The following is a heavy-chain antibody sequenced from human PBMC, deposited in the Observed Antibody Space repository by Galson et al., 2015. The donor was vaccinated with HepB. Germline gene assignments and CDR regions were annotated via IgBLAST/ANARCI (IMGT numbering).Heavy chain of an antibody. CDR3: AKDGLVVPAAIPEGPVDY. Sequence: SLRLSCAASGFTFSSYGMHWVRQAPGKGLEWVAVISYDGSNKYYADSVKGRFTISRDNSKNTLYLQMNSLRAEDTAVYYCAKDGLVVPAAIPEGPVDYWGQGTLVTVSS. D-gene: IGHD2-2*02. J-gene: IGHJ4*02. CDR2: ISYDGSNK. CDR1: GFTFSSYG. V-gene: IGHV3-30*18.